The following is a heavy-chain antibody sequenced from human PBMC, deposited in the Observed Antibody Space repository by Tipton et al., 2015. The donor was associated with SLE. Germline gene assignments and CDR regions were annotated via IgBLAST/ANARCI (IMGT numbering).Heavy chain of an antibody. D-gene: IGHD2-2*01. V-gene: IGHV3-9*01. CDR3: AKGRYCSSTSCYGEFDY. J-gene: IGHJ4*02. Sequence: WIRQPPGKGLEWVSGISWNGGSTVYSDSVKGRFSISRDNAKKSLYLQMNNLRAADTALYYCAKGRYCSSTSCYGEFDYWGQGTLVTASS. CDR2: ISWNGGST.